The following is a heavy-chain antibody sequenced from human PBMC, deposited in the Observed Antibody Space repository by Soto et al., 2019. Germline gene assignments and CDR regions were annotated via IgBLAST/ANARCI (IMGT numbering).Heavy chain of an antibody. CDR1: GGSISSYY. CDR2: IYYSGST. CDR3: ARVGKTGYSGYDNM. J-gene: IGHJ4*02. V-gene: IGHV4-59*01. D-gene: IGHD5-12*01. Sequence: SETLSLTCTVSGGSISSYYWSWIRQPPGKGLEWIGYIYYSGSTNYNPSLKSRVTISVDTSKNQFSLKLSSVTAADTAVYYCARVGKTGYSGYDNMWGQGTLVTISS.